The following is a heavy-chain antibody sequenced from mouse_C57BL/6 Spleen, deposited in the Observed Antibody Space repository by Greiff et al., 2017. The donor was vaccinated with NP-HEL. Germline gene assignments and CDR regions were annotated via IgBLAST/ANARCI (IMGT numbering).Heavy chain of an antibody. V-gene: IGHV1-81*01. CDR1: GYTFTSYG. CDR2: IYPRSGNT. CDR3: AFGGEGYAMDY. J-gene: IGHJ4*01. D-gene: IGHD1-1*02. Sequence: VQLQESGAELARPGASVKLSCKASGYTFTSYGISWVKQRTGQGLEWIGEIYPRSGNTYYNEKFKGKATLTADKSSSTAYMELRSLTSEDSAVYFCAFGGEGYAMDYWGQGTSVTVSS.